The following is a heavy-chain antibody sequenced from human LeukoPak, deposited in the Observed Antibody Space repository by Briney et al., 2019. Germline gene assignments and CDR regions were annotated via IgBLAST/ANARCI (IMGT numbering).Heavy chain of an antibody. CDR2: ISSSGSTI. J-gene: IGHJ4*02. V-gene: IGHV3-48*03. CDR3: ASLGYSYGVDY. Sequence: GGSLRLSCAASGFTFSSYEMNWVRQAPGKGLEWVSYISSSGSTIYYADSVKGRFTISRDNAKNSLYLQMNSLRAEDTAVYYCASLGYSYGVDYWGQGTLVTVSS. D-gene: IGHD5-18*01. CDR1: GFTFSSYE.